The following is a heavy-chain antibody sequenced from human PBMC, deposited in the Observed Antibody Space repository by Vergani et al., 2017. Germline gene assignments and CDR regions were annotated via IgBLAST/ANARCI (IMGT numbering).Heavy chain of an antibody. D-gene: IGHD3-9*01. CDR3: AKWXVIMTGYYHNWFDP. CDR2: IRYDGSNK. Sequence: QVQLVESGGGVVQPGGSLTLSCAASGFTFSSYGMHWVRQAPGKGLEWVAFIRYDGSNKYYADSVKGRFTISRDNSKNTLYLQMNSLRAEDTAVYYCAKWXVIMTGYYHNWFDPWGQGTLVTVSS. CDR1: GFTFSSYG. V-gene: IGHV3-30*02. J-gene: IGHJ5*02.